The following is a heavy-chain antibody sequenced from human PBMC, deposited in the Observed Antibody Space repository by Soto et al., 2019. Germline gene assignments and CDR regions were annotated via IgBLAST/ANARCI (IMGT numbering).Heavy chain of an antibody. Sequence: PSETLSLTCTVSGASFTDGSLFWGWIRQSPGKGVEWIASTYIGGMTYYNPSLRSRVTISVDTSKSQFSLRLNSVTAADTAVYYCATAPPNFSHDGYYVNWFDPWGHGTLVTVSS. V-gene: IGHV4-39*01. CDR1: GASFTDGSLF. CDR3: ATAPPNFSHDGYYVNWFDP. D-gene: IGHD3-22*01. CDR2: TYIGGMT. J-gene: IGHJ5*02.